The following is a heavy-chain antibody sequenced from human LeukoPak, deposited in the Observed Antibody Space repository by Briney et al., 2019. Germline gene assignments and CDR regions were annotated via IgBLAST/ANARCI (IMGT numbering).Heavy chain of an antibody. CDR3: ARDREYSSSGLVWFDP. Sequence: KPSETLFLTCTVSGGSVSGYYWSWIRQPPGKGLEWIGYIYYSGSTNYNPSLKSRVTISVDTSENHFSLKLTSVTAADTAVYYCARDREYSSSGLVWFDPWGHGILVTVSS. J-gene: IGHJ5*02. D-gene: IGHD6-6*01. CDR2: IYYSGST. V-gene: IGHV4-59*02. CDR1: GGSVSGYY.